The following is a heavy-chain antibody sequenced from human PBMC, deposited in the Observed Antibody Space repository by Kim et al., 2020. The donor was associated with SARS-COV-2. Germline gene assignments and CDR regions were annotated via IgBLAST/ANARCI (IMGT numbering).Heavy chain of an antibody. D-gene: IGHD3-10*01. Sequence: GGSLRLSCAASGFTFSSYEMNWVRQAPGKGLEWVSYISSSGSTIYYADSVKGRFTISRDNAKNSLYLQMNSLRAEDTAVYYCASPLPGDTSSWFDPWGQGTLVTVSS. J-gene: IGHJ5*02. CDR3: ASPLPGDTSSWFDP. V-gene: IGHV3-48*03. CDR2: ISSSGSTI. CDR1: GFTFSSYE.